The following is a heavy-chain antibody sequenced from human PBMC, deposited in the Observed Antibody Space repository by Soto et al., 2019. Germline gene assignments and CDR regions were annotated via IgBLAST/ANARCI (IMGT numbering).Heavy chain of an antibody. Sequence: ASVKVSCKASGYTFTSYDINWVRQATGQGLEWMGWTNPNSGNTGYAQKFQGRVTMTRNTSISTAYMELSSLRSEDTAVYYCASSIRGYDFWSGAYYYYYMDVWGKGTTVTVSS. CDR3: ASSIRGYDFWSGAYYYYYMDV. D-gene: IGHD3-3*01. J-gene: IGHJ6*03. CDR1: GYTFTSYD. V-gene: IGHV1-8*01. CDR2: TNPNSGNT.